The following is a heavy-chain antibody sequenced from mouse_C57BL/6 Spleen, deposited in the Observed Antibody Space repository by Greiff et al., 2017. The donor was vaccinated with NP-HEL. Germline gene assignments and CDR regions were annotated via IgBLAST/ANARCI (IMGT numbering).Heavy chain of an antibody. D-gene: IGHD1-1*01. CDR2: INYDGSST. Sequence: EVQLVESEGGLVQPGSSMKLSCTASGFTFSDYYMAWVRQVPEKGLEWVANINYDGSSTYYLDSLKSRFIISRDNAKNILYLQMSSLKSEDTATYYCARHYYGSSPWFAYWGQGTLVTVSA. J-gene: IGHJ3*01. CDR3: ARHYYGSSPWFAY. CDR1: GFTFSDYY. V-gene: IGHV5-16*01.